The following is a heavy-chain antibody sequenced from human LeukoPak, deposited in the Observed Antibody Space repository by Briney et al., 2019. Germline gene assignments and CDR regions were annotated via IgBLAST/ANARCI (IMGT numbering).Heavy chain of an antibody. CDR1: GFTVSSNY. CDR2: IYSGGYT. V-gene: IGHV3-53*05. D-gene: IGHD2-15*01. CDR3: ARRSGGQYCSGGSCYSLDY. Sequence: GGSLRLSCAASGFTVSSNYMSWVRQAPGKGLEWVSVIYSGGYTDYADSVKGRFTISRDNSKNTLYLQMNSLRAEDTAVYYCARRSGGQYCSGGSCYSLDYWGQGTLVSVSS. J-gene: IGHJ4*02.